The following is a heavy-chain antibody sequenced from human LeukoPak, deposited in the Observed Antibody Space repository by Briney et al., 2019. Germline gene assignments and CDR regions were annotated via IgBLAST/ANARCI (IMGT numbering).Heavy chain of an antibody. CDR3: ARDRVVAAGEYYYYYGMDV. V-gene: IGHV1-69*13. CDR2: IIPIFGTA. Sequence: ASVKVSCKASGGTFSSYAISWVRQAPRQGLEWMGGIIPIFGTANYAQKFQGRVTITADESTSTAYMELSSLRSEDTAVYYCARDRVVAAGEYYYYYGMDVWGQGTTVTVSS. J-gene: IGHJ6*02. CDR1: GGTFSSYA. D-gene: IGHD6-13*01.